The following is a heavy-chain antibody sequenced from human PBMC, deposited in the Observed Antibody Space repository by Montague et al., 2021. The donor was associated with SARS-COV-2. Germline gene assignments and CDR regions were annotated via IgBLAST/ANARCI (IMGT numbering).Heavy chain of an antibody. V-gene: IGHV2-5*02. Sequence: PALVKPTQTLTLTCTFPGLSLTTYGVAVGWIRQPPGKALEWLAFVHWDDTQRYSPSLKTRLTITKDTSKNQVVLTLIDMDPVDTATYYCAHSSIGYHNPTFLDYWGQGTLVTVSS. CDR3: AHSSIGYHNPTFLDY. CDR2: VHWDDTQ. CDR1: GLSLTTYGVA. D-gene: IGHD5-18*01. J-gene: IGHJ4*02.